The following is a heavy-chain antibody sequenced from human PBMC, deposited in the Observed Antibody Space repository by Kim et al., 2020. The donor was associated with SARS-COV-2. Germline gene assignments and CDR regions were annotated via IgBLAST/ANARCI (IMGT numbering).Heavy chain of an antibody. CDR2: INAGNGNT. D-gene: IGHD3-10*01. J-gene: IGHJ5*02. Sequence: ASVKVSCKASGYTFTSYAMHWVRQAPGQRLEWMGWINAGNGNTKYSQKFQGRVTITRDTSASTAYMELSSLRSEDTAVYYCARVNGRQHHGWFGEFLFDPWGQGTLVTVSS. CDR3: ARVNGRQHHGWFGEFLFDP. CDR1: GYTFTSYA. V-gene: IGHV1-3*01.